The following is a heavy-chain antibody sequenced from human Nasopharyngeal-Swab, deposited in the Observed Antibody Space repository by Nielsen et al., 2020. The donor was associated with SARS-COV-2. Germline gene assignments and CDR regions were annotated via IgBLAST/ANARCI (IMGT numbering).Heavy chain of an antibody. V-gene: IGHV3-11*01. Sequence: GGSLRLSCAASGFTFSDYYMSWIRQAPGKGLEWVSYISSSGSTIYYADSVKGRFTISRDNAKNSLYLQMNSLRAEDTAVYYCARGRPCIADSPSCFDPWGQGTLVTVSS. D-gene: IGHD6-13*01. CDR2: ISSSGSTI. CDR3: ARGRPCIADSPSCFDP. J-gene: IGHJ5*02. CDR1: GFTFSDYY.